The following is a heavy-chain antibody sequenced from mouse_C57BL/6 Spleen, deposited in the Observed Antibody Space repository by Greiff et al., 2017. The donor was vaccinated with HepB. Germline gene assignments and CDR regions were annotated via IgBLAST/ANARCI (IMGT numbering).Heavy chain of an antibody. V-gene: IGHV1-80*01. D-gene: IGHD2-4*01. CDR2: IYPGDGDT. J-gene: IGHJ4*01. CDR3: ARSYDYEYYYAMDY. Sequence: QVQLQQSGAELVKPGASVKISCKASGYAFSSYWMNWVKQRPGKGLEWIGQIYPGDGDTNYNGKFKGKATLTADKSSSTAYMQLSSLTSEDSAVYFWARSYDYEYYYAMDYWGQGTSVTVSS. CDR1: GYAFSSYW.